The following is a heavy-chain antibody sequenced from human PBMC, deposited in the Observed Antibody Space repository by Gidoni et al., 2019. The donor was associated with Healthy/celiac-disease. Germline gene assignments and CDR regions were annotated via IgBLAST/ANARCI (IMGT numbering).Heavy chain of an antibody. D-gene: IGHD3-10*01. CDR3: AKDWRGALGVFDY. CDR2: ISYDGSNK. CDR1: GFTFSSYG. V-gene: IGHV3-30*18. J-gene: IGHJ4*02. Sequence: QVQLVESGGGVVQPGRSLRLSCAASGFTFSSYGMHWVRQAPGKGLEWVAVISYDGSNKYYADSVKGRFTISRDNSKNTLYLQMNSLRAEDTAVYYCAKDWRGALGVFDYWGQGTLVTVSS.